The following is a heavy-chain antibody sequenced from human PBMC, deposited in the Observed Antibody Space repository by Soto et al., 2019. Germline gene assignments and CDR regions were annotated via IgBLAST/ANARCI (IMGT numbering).Heavy chain of an antibody. CDR3: ARGFKYSSSSGFDY. CDR2: IGTAGDT. CDR1: GFTFSSYD. J-gene: IGHJ4*02. D-gene: IGHD6-6*01. V-gene: IGHV3-13*01. Sequence: GGSLRLSCAASGFTFSSYDMHWVRQATGKGLEWVSAIGTAGDTYYPGSVKGRFTISRENAKNSLYLQMNSLRAEDTAVYYCARGFKYSSSSGFDYWGQGTLVTVSS.